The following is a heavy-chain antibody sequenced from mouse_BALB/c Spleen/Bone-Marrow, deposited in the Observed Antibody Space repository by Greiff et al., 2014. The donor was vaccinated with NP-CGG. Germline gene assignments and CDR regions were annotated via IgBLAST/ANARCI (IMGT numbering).Heavy chain of an antibody. V-gene: IGHV14-3*02. D-gene: IGHD3-1*01. CDR2: IDPANGNT. J-gene: IGHJ3*01. CDR1: GFNIKDTY. CDR3: ATTVSSGVFAY. Sequence: EVQLQQSGAELVKPGASVKLSCTASGFNIKDTYMHWVKQRPEQGLEWIGRIDPANGNTKYDPKFQGKATITADTSSNTAYLQLSSLTSEDTAVYYCATTVSSGVFAYWGQGTLVTVSA.